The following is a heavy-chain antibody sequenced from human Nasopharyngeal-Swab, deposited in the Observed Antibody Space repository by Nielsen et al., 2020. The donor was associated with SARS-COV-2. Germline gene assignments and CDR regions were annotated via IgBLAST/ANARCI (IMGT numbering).Heavy chain of an antibody. D-gene: IGHD6-6*01. V-gene: IGHV4-34*01. J-gene: IGHJ6*02. CDR1: GGSFSGYN. Sequence: SETLSLTCAVFGGSFSGYNWSWIRQPPGKGLEWIGEINHSGSTNYNPSLKSRVTISVDTSKNQFSLKLTSVTAADTAVYYCARALEYSRGMDVWGQGTTVTVSS. CDR3: ARALEYSRGMDV. CDR2: INHSGST.